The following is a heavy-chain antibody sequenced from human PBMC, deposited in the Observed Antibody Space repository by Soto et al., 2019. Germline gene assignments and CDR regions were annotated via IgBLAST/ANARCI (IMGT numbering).Heavy chain of an antibody. CDR1: GFTFSSYS. D-gene: IGHD5-12*01. J-gene: IGHJ4*02. V-gene: IGHV3-21*01. Sequence: EVQLVESGGGLVKPGGSLRLSCAASGFTFSSYSMNWVRQAPGKGLEWVSSISSSSSYIYYADSVKGRFTISRDNAKNSLYLQMNSLRAEDTAVYYCARDRGGPYSGYGPGDYWGQGTLVTVSS. CDR2: ISSSSSYI. CDR3: ARDRGGPYSGYGPGDY.